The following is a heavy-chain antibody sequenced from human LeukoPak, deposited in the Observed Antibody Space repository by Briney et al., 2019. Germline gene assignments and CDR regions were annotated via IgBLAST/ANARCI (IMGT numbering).Heavy chain of an antibody. D-gene: IGHD3-16*01. CDR1: GGSISSGGYY. Sequence: SETLSLTCTVSGGSISSGGYYWSWIRQHPGKGLEWIGYIYYSGSTYYNPSLKSRVTISVDASKNQFSLKLSSVTAADTAVYYCARAQLTYYDYVVDYWGQGTLVTVSS. J-gene: IGHJ4*02. V-gene: IGHV4-31*03. CDR2: IYYSGST. CDR3: ARAQLTYYDYVVDY.